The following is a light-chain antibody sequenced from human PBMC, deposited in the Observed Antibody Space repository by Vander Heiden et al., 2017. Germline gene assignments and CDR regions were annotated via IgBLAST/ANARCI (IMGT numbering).Light chain of an antibody. J-gene: IGLJ3*02. CDR2: SDK. CDR3: ATWDDSLNAWV. Sequence: QSVLTQPPSASGPPCRRVTISCSGSTSNTGSNAVTWCQQLPGTAPKLLSFSDKPRPSGVPDRFSGSKSGTSASLAISGLQSDDEADYYCATWDDSLNAWVFGGGTKLTVL. CDR1: TSNTGSNA. V-gene: IGLV1-44*01.